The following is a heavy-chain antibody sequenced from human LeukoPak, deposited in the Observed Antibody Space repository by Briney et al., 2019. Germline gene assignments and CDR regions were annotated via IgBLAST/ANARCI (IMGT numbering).Heavy chain of an antibody. CDR3: ARDREGEQQLVLYY. D-gene: IGHD6-13*01. CDR2: IIPIFGTA. J-gene: IGHJ4*02. CDR1: GGTFSSYA. V-gene: IGHV1-69*13. Sequence: SVKVSCKASGGTFSSYAISWVRQAPGQGLEWMGGIIPIFGTANYAQKFQGRVTITADESTSTAYMELSSLRSVDTAVYYCARDREGEQQLVLYYWGQGTLVTVSS.